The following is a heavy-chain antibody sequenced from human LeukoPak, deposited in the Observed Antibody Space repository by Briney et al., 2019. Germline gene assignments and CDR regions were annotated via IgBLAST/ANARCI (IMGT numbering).Heavy chain of an antibody. CDR3: AAAGASNGGSFDI. V-gene: IGHV3-53*01. Sequence: PGGSLRLSCAASGFIVSSNYMSWVRQAPGKGLECVSVLYGGGGTYYADSVKGRFTISRDKYKNTLYLQMNSLRAEDTAVYYCAAAGASNGGSFDIGGQGIMVTVSS. J-gene: IGHJ3*02. CDR2: LYGGGGT. CDR1: GFIVSSNY. D-gene: IGHD6-13*01.